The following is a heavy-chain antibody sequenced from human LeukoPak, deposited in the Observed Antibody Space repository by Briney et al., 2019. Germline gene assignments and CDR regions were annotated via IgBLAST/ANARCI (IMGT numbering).Heavy chain of an antibody. CDR1: GYSFTSHY. Sequence: ASVRVSCKASGYSFTSHYMHWVRQAPGQGLEWMGLINPSGSSTLYAQKFQGRVTMTRDMSTTTDYMELSSLRSEDTAVYYCARDNSVGDIAWWFDPWGQGTLVTVSS. J-gene: IGHJ5*02. V-gene: IGHV1-46*01. CDR3: ARDNSVGDIAWWFDP. CDR2: INPSGSST. D-gene: IGHD3-16*02.